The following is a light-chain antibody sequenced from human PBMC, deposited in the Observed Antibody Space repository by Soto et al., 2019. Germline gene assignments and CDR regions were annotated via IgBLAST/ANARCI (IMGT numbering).Light chain of an antibody. Sequence: EIVMTQSPVTLSVSPGERATLSCRASQSVGSNLAWYQQKPGQAPRLLLYGASTRATGIPGRFSGSGSRTEFTLTITSLQSEDFAVYYCQQHNYWPSFGQGTKLEFK. CDR3: QQHNYWPS. CDR2: GAS. CDR1: QSVGSN. V-gene: IGKV3-15*01. J-gene: IGKJ2*01.